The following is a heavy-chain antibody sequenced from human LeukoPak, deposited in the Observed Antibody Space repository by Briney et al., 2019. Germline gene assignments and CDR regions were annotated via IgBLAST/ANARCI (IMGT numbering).Heavy chain of an antibody. J-gene: IGHJ3*02. V-gene: IGHV3-11*06. CDR3: ASVRGYCSGGSCYSGDDAFDI. CDR2: ISSSSSYT. Sequence: GGSLRLSCAASGFTFSDYYMGWIRQAPGKGLEWVSYISSSSSYTNYADSVKGRFTISRDNSKNTLYLQMNSLRAEDTAVYYCASVRGYCSGGSCYSGDDAFDIWGQGTMVTVSS. CDR1: GFTFSDYY. D-gene: IGHD2-15*01.